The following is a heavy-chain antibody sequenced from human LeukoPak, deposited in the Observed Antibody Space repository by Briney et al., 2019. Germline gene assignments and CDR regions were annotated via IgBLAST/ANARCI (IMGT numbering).Heavy chain of an antibody. V-gene: IGHV1-2*02. Sequence: ASVKVSCKASGYTFTGQYMHWVRQAPGQGLEWMGWINPNSGGTNYAQKFQGRVTMTRDTSISTAYMELSRLRSDDTAVYYCARGHCSSTSCYANGYYYGMDVWGQGTTVTVSS. D-gene: IGHD2-2*01. J-gene: IGHJ6*02. CDR3: ARGHCSSTSCYANGYYYGMDV. CDR2: INPNSGGT. CDR1: GYTFTGQY.